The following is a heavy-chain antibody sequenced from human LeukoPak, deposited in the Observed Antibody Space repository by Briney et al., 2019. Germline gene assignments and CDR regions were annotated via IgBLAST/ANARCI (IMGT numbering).Heavy chain of an antibody. Sequence: GGSLRLSCAASGFTFSSYGMHWVRQAPGKGLEWVAVIWYDGSNKYYADSMKGRFTISRDNSKNTLYLQMNSLRAEDTAVYYCARAYYDSSGYLDAFDIWGQGTMVTVSS. CDR2: IWYDGSNK. CDR3: ARAYYDSSGYLDAFDI. D-gene: IGHD3-22*01. J-gene: IGHJ3*02. CDR1: GFTFSSYG. V-gene: IGHV3-33*01.